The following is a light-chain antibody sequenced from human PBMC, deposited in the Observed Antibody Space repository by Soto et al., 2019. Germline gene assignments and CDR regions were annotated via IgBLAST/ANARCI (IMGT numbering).Light chain of an antibody. CDR1: SSNIGSNT. Sequence: QSVLTQPPSASGTPGQRVTISCSGSSSNIGSNTVNWYQQLPGTAPKLLIYSNNQRPSGVPDRFSGSKYGTSASLAISGLQSEEEADYYCAAWDDSLNGLVFGGGTKVTVL. CDR3: AAWDDSLNGLV. CDR2: SNN. V-gene: IGLV1-44*01. J-gene: IGLJ2*01.